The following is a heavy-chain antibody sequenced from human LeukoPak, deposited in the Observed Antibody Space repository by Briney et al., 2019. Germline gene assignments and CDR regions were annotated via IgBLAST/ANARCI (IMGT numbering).Heavy chain of an antibody. CDR3: ADALLPVYAIREEAFDI. CDR2: ISGSGGST. V-gene: IGHV3-23*01. D-gene: IGHD2-8*01. CDR1: GFTFSSYA. Sequence: PGGSLRLSCAASGFTFSSYAMSWVRQAPGKGLEWVSAISGSGGSTYYADSVKGRFTISRDNSKNTLYLQMNSLRAEDTAVYYCADALLPVYAIREEAFDIWGQGTMVTVSS. J-gene: IGHJ3*02.